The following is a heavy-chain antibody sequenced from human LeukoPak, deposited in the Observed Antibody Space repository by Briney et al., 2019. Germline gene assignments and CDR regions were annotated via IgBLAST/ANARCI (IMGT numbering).Heavy chain of an antibody. CDR3: AREAGVWYDSSCDT. V-gene: IGHV3-7*03. CDR1: GFTFSQYW. CDR2: IKHDGSEKQDGSEK. Sequence: GGSLRLSCAASGFTFSQYWMSWVRQAPGKGLEWVANIKHDGSEKQDGSEKNYVDSVKGRFTISRDNTKNSLYLRMNNLRAEDTAVYYCAREAGVWYDSSCDTWGQGTLVAVSS. J-gene: IGHJ5*02. D-gene: IGHD3-22*01.